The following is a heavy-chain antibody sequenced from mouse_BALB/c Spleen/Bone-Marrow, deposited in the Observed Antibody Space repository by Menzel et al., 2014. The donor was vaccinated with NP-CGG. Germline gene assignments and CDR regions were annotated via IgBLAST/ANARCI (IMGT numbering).Heavy chain of an antibody. D-gene: IGHD1-1*01. CDR2: ISNGGGSI. Sequence: EVTLVESGGGLVQPGGSLKLSCAASGFTFSSYTMSWVRQTPEKRLVWVAYISNGGGSIYYPDTVKGRFTISRDNDKNTLYLQMSSLKSEDTAMYYCASHYYDSSPFAYWGQGTLVTVSA. V-gene: IGHV5-12-2*01. CDR3: ASHYYDSSPFAY. CDR1: GFTFSSYT. J-gene: IGHJ3*01.